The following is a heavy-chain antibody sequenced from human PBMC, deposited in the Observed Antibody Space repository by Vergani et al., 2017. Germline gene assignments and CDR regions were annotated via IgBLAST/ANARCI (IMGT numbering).Heavy chain of an antibody. CDR1: GYTFTSYG. CDR2: SSAYNGNT. CDR3: ARFDAAYCGGVCYSSWGY. V-gene: IGHV1-18*01. Sequence: QVQLVQSGAEVKKPGASVKVSCKASGYTFTSYGISWVRQAPGQGLECMGWSSAYNGNTNYAQKLQGRVTMTTDTSTSTAYMELRSLRSDDTAVYYCARFDAAYCGGVCYSSWGYWGQGTLVTVSS. D-gene: IGHD2-21*02. J-gene: IGHJ4*02.